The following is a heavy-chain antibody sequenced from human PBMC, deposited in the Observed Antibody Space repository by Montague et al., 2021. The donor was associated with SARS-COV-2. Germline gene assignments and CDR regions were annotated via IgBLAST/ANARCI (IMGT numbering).Heavy chain of an antibody. J-gene: IGHJ4*02. CDR3: ARHALRYCISANCSPVGAIDF. Sequence: SETLSLTCTVSGGSISSSNYYWGWIRQPPGKGLEWIGSIYYSGSTYYTPSLKSRVTISVDTSKNQFSLRLSSVTAADTAVYYCARHALRYCISANCSPVGAIDFWGQGILVTVSS. V-gene: IGHV4-39*01. D-gene: IGHD2-2*01. CDR2: IYYSGST. CDR1: GGSISSSNYY.